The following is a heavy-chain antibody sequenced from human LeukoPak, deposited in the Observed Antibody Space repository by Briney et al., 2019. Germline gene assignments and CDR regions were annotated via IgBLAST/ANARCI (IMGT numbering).Heavy chain of an antibody. V-gene: IGHV1-18*01. J-gene: IGHJ4*02. CDR1: GYTFTTYG. D-gene: IGHD3-10*01. CDR2: ISAYNGNT. Sequence: ASVTVSCKPSGYTFTTYGTSWLRPAPGQGLEWMGWISAYNGNTNYAQKLQGRVNMTTDTSTSTAYMELRSLRSDDTAVYYCAANPVTGYYGSGDYWGQGTLVTVSS. CDR3: AANPVTGYYGSGDY.